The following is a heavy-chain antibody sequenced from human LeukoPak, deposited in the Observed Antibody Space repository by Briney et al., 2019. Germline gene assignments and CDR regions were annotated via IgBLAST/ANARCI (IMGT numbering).Heavy chain of an antibody. Sequence: SQTLSLTCAIPGDSVSTNSAAWNWIRQSPSRGLEWLGRTYYRSKWYNDYGVSVKSRITINPDTSKNQFSLQLNSVTPEDTAVYYCARGGIGYCTSTSCSFDSWGQGTLVTVSS. V-gene: IGHV6-1*01. J-gene: IGHJ4*02. CDR3: ARGGIGYCTSTSCSFDS. CDR2: TYYRSKWYN. CDR1: GDSVSTNSAA. D-gene: IGHD2-2*01.